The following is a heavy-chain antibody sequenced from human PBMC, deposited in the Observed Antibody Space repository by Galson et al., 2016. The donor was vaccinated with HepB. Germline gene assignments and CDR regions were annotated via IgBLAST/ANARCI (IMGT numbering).Heavy chain of an antibody. Sequence: QSGAAVTKPGESLKISCKGSGYSFSTYWIAWVRQMPGKGLEWMGIIYPAASRTINTPSFRGQVTISADKSISTAYLQSRSLKASDTAIYYCARNQEDSPPRSSFFDYWGQGALVTVSS. V-gene: IGHV5-51*01. J-gene: IGHJ4*02. CDR1: GYSFSTYW. CDR3: ARNQEDSPPRSSFFDY. CDR2: IYPAASRT. D-gene: IGHD6-6*01.